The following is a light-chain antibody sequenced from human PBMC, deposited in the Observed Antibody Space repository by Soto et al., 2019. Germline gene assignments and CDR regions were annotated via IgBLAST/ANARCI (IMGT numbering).Light chain of an antibody. V-gene: IGKV1-5*03. J-gene: IGKJ1*01. CDR3: QHYNSYSEA. CDR1: QTISIW. Sequence: DIHMTQSPSTLSGSVGDRATITFRARQTISIWLAWYQQKPGKAPKLLIYKASTLKSGVPSRFSGSGSGTEFTLTISSLQPDDFATYYCQHYNSYSEAFGQGPKVDIK. CDR2: KAS.